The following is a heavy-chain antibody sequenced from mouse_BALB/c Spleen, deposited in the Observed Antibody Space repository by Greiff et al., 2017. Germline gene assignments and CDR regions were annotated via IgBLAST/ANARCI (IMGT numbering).Heavy chain of an antibody. CDR3: ARYLLYGNYYFDY. CDR2: ISYSGST. V-gene: IGHV3-8*02. D-gene: IGHD2-1*01. Sequence: EVKLMESGPSLVKPSQTLSLTCSVTGDSITSGYWNWIRKFPGNKLEYMGYISYSGSTYYNPSLKSRISITRDTSKNQYYLQLNSVTTEDTATYYCARYLLYGNYYFDYWGQGTTLTVSS. CDR1: GDSITSGY. J-gene: IGHJ2*01.